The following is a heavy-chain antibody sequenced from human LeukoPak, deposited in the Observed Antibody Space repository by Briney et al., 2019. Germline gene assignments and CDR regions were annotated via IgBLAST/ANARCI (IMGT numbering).Heavy chain of an antibody. J-gene: IGHJ4*02. CDR2: INPNSGGT. D-gene: IGHD4-23*01. Sequence: ASVKVSCKASGYTFTGYYMHWVRQAPGQGLEWMGWINPNSGGTNYAQKFQGRVTMTRDTSISTAYMELSRLRFDDTAVYYCASLGGRNSKNYFDYWGQGTLVTVSS. CDR1: GYTFTGYY. CDR3: ASLGGRNSKNYFDY. V-gene: IGHV1-2*02.